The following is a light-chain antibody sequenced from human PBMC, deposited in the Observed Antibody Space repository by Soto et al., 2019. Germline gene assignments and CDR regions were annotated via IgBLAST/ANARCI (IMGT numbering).Light chain of an antibody. CDR1: QSVSRN. V-gene: IGKV3-15*01. CDR2: GAS. Sequence: EVVLTQSPATLSVSPGDRATLSCRASQSVSRNLAWYQQKPGQAPSLLIYGASTRATGVPARFIGSGSATEFTLAISSLQSEDVAVYYCQQYGDWPPETFGQGTKLEI. J-gene: IGKJ2*01. CDR3: QQYGDWPPET.